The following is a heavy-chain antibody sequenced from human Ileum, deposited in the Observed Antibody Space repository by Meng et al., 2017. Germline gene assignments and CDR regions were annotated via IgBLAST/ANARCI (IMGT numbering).Heavy chain of an antibody. Sequence: QVQLQESGPGLVKPSGTLSLTCAVSGGSISSSIWWSWVCQPPEKGLEWIGEIHHSGTTNYSPSLKSRLTISVDKSKNQLSLKLQSVTAADTAVYFCARGVVSGSHYNTYWGQGILVTVSS. CDR2: IHHSGTT. V-gene: IGHV4-4*02. CDR3: ARGVVSGSHYNTY. J-gene: IGHJ4*02. CDR1: GGSISSSIW. D-gene: IGHD3-10*01.